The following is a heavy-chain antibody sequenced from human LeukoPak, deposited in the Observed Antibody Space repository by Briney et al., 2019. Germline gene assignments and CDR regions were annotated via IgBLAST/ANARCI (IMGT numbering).Heavy chain of an antibody. J-gene: IGHJ4*02. CDR2: IYSDGST. V-gene: IGHV3-53*01. Sequence: GGSLRLSCAASGFSVSSNYISWVRQAPGKGLEWVSIIYSDGSTKYADSVKARFTISRDNSKNTVYLQMNSLRVEDTAVYYCARATLDNWGQGTLVTVSS. CDR1: GFSVSSNY. CDR3: ARATLDN.